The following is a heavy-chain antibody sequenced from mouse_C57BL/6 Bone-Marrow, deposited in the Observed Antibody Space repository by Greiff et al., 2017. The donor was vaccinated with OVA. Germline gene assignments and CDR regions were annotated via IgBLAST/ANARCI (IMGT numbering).Heavy chain of an antibody. CDR3: ARGNFGRSFYAMDY. J-gene: IGHJ4*01. V-gene: IGHV14-3*01. CDR2: IDPANDNT. D-gene: IGHD1-1*01. Sequence: EVQLVESVAELVRPGASVKLSCTASGFNIKNTYMHWVKQRPEQGLEWIGRIDPANDNTKYAPKFQGKATMTADTSSNTAYLQLSSLSSEDTAVYCCARGNFGRSFYAMDYWGQGTSVTVSS. CDR1: GFNIKNTY.